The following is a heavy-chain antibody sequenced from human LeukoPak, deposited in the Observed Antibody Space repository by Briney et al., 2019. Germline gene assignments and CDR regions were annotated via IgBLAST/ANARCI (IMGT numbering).Heavy chain of an antibody. CDR3: ARGKLGRYYYYYMDV. V-gene: IGHV1-69*05. CDR1: GGTFSSYA. CDR2: IIPIFGTA. J-gene: IGHJ6*03. D-gene: IGHD7-27*01. Sequence: ASVKVSCKASGGTFSSYAISWVRQAPGQGLEWMGGIIPIFGTANYAQKFQGRVTITTDESTSTAYMELSSLRSEDTAVYYCARGKLGRYYYYYMDVWGKGTTVTVSS.